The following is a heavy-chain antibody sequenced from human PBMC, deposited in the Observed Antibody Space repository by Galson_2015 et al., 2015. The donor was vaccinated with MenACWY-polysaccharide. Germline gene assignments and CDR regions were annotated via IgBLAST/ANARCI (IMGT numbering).Heavy chain of an antibody. CDR1: GFTFSNFW. D-gene: IGHD1-26*01. Sequence: SLRLSCAASGFTFSNFWMSWVRQAPGKGLEWVASINRDGSETHYVDSVRVQFTVSRDNAKNSLYLQMNSLRAEDTAVYYCARTRIVVAHWLDCLGQGALVTVSS. CDR2: INRDGSET. J-gene: IGHJ5*01. CDR3: ARTRIVVAHWLDC. V-gene: IGHV3-7*01.